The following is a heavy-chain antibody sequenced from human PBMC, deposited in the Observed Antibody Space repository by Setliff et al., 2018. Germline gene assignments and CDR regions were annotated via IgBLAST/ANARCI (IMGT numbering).Heavy chain of an antibody. V-gene: IGHV3-23*03. CDR1: GFTFTDYA. CDR2: IYSGDRST. Sequence: GGSLRLSCAASGFTFTDYAMTWVRQAPGKGLEWVSTIYSGDRSTFYTDSVKGRFIIYRDSSKNTLYTQMSSLRAEDTAVYYCAKPQVELRWGFESWGQGTPVTVSS. D-gene: IGHD1-7*01. J-gene: IGHJ4*02. CDR3: AKPQVELRWGFES.